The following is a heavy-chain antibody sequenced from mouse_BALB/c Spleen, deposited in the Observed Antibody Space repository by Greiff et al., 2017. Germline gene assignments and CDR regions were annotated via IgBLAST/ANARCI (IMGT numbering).Heavy chain of an antibody. CDR3: TNGYGSAWFVY. V-gene: IGHV1-85*01. J-gene: IGHJ3*01. CDR2: IFPGDGSP. Sequence: VQLQQSGAELVKPGASVKLSCKASGYTFTSYDINWVRQRPEQGLEWIGWIFPGDGSPKYNAKFQGKATLTTDTSSSTAYMQLSSLTSEDSAVYYCTNGYGSAWFVYWGQGTLVTVSS. CDR1: GYTFTSYD. D-gene: IGHD1-1*01.